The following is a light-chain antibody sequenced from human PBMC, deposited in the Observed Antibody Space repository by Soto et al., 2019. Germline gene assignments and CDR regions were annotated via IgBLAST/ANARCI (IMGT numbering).Light chain of an antibody. J-gene: IGKJ5*01. V-gene: IGKV3-15*01. CDR2: GAS. CDR3: QQRSNWHSIT. CDR1: QGIGNT. Sequence: EIVITQSPATLSVSPGEGATLSCSAIQGIGNTLAWYQQKPGQTPRLLIYGASIRATGVPARFSGSGSGTDFTLTINSLQSEDFAAYYCQQRSNWHSITFGQGTRLEIK.